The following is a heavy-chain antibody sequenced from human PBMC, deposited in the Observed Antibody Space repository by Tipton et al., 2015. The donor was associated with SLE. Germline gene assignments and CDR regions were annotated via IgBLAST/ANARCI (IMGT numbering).Heavy chain of an antibody. CDR3: ARRRWLQLDWYFDL. Sequence: QLVQSGPEVKKPGSSVKVSCKASGGTLSNFAISWVRQAPGQGLEWMGEIIPIFGTPNSAQKFQGRVTITADEVTSTAYMELSSLRPEDTAVYYCARRRWLQLDWYFDLWGRGILVTVSS. D-gene: IGHD5-24*01. J-gene: IGHJ2*01. V-gene: IGHV1-69*01. CDR2: IIPIFGTP. CDR1: GGTLSNFA.